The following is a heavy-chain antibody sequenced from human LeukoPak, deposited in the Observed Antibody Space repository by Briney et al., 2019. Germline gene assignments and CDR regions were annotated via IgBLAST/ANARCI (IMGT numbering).Heavy chain of an antibody. CDR3: ARDDPDYDSSGYNNWFDP. CDR1: GGSISSSSYY. CDR2: IYYSGST. V-gene: IGHV4-39*07. Sequence: SETLSLTCTVSGGSISSSSYYWGWIRQPPGKGLEWIGSIYYSGSTYYNPSLKSRVTISVDTSKSQFSLKLSSVTAADTAVYYCARDDPDYDSSGYNNWFDPWGQGTLVTVSS. D-gene: IGHD3-22*01. J-gene: IGHJ5*02.